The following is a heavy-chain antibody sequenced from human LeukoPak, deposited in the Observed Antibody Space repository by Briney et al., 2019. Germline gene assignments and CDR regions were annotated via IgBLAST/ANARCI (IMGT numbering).Heavy chain of an antibody. D-gene: IGHD1-1*01. CDR3: ARSHNEPNWFDP. V-gene: IGHV4-59*08. CDR2: IYYSGST. Sequence: PSETLSLTCTVSGDSINSHYWSWIRQPPGKGLEWIGYIYYSGSTNYNPSLKSRVTISVDTSKNQFSLKLSSVTAADTAVYYCARSHNEPNWFDPWGQGTLVTVSS. J-gene: IGHJ5*02. CDR1: GDSINSHY.